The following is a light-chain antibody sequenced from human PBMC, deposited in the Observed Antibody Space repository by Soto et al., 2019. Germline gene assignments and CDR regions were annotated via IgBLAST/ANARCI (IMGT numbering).Light chain of an antibody. V-gene: IGKV2-30*02. Sequence: DVVMIQSPLSMPVTLGQPAPISCRSSQSLVHSEGNTYMNLFQQRPGQSPRRLIYKVSNRDSGVSDRFSGSGSGTDFTLKIKSVGAGDDGVLFLKKDTDCPQMVGQGTKVDI. CDR1: QSLVHSEGNTY. CDR3: KKDTDCPQM. CDR2: KVS. J-gene: IGKJ1*01.